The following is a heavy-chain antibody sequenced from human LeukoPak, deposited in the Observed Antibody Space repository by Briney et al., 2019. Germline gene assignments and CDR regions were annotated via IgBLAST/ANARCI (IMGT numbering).Heavy chain of an antibody. Sequence: SETLSLTRAVYGGSFSGYYWSWVRQHPGKGLECGGEINHSGSTNYNPSLKSRVTISVDTSKNHFSLKLSSVTAADTAVYYCASSGQTGTYYYMDVWGKGTTVTVSS. CDR3: ASSGQTGTYYYMDV. D-gene: IGHD2-15*01. J-gene: IGHJ6*03. CDR2: INHSGST. CDR1: GGSFSGYY. V-gene: IGHV4-34*01.